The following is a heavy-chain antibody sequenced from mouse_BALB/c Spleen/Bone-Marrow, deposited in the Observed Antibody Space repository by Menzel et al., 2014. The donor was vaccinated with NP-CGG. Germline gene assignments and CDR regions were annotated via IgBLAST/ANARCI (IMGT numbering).Heavy chain of an antibody. CDR3: AKNRRGTRAMDY. CDR1: GFSLTNYG. V-gene: IGHV2-5*01. Sequence: QVQLKESGPGLVQSSQSLSITCTVSGFSLTNYGVHWVRQSPGKGLEWLGVIWRGGSTDYNAAFMSRLSITRDNSKNQVFFKMNSLQADDTAIYYCAKNRRGTRAMDYWGQGTSVTVSS. CDR2: IWRGGST. J-gene: IGHJ4*01. D-gene: IGHD3-3*01.